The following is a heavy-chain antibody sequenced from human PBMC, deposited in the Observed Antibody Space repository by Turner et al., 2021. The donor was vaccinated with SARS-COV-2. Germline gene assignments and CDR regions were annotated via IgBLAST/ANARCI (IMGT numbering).Heavy chain of an antibody. CDR3: ARGGYCSSTSCSPYWYFDL. CDR1: GYTFPSYD. D-gene: IGHD2-2*01. Sequence: QVQLVQPGAEVKKPVSSVTVSCKASGYTFPSYDINWVRQAPGQGLEWMGWRNTDSGNTAYAQKFQGRVTITRNTSISTAYMELSSLRSEDTAVYYCARGGYCSSTSCSPYWYFDLWGRGTLVTVSS. V-gene: IGHV1-8*03. J-gene: IGHJ2*01. CDR2: RNTDSGNT.